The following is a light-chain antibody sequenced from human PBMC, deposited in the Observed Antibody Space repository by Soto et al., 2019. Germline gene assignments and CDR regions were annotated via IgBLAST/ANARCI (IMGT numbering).Light chain of an antibody. V-gene: IGKV3-11*01. Sequence: IVLTQSPATVSLSPGERATLSCMASQSVSSYLAWYQQKPGQAPRLLIYDASNRATGIPARFSGSESGTDFTLTISSLEPEDFAVYYCQQRSNWPPTFGQGTKVDIK. CDR2: DAS. CDR3: QQRSNWPPT. J-gene: IGKJ1*01. CDR1: QSVSSY.